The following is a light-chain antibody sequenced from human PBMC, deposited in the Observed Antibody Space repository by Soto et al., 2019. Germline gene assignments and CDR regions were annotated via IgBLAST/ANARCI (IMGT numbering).Light chain of an antibody. CDR2: GAS. CDR3: QQYGSSPLT. Sequence: SVLTQSPGTLSLSPGERATLSCRASQSVSSSYLAWYQQKPGQAPRLLIYGASSRTTGIPDRFSGSGSGTDFTLTISRLEPEDFAVYYCQQYGSSPLTFGGGTKWIS. V-gene: IGKV3-20*01. CDR1: QSVSSSY. J-gene: IGKJ4*01.